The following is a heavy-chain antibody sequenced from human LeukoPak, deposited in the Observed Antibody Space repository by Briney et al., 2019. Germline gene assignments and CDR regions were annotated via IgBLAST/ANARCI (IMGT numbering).Heavy chain of an antibody. V-gene: IGHV5-51*01. CDR3: AMALYSSGGCFDY. CDR2: IYPGDSDT. J-gene: IGHJ4*02. Sequence: GESLKISCKGSGYSFTSYWIGWVRQMPGKGLEWMGIIYPGDSDTKYSPSFQGQVTISADKSISTAYLQWSSLKASDTAMYYCAMALYSSGGCFDYWGQGTLVTVSS. D-gene: IGHD6-19*01. CDR1: GYSFTSYW.